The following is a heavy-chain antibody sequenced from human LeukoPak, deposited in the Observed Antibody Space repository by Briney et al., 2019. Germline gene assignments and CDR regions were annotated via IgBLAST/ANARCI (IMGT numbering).Heavy chain of an antibody. J-gene: IGHJ4*02. D-gene: IGHD1-14*01. CDR2: ISGSGGST. V-gene: IGHV3-23*01. CDR3: AKEGVAGRHFDY. Sequence: GGSLRLSCAASGFIFSDHWLEWVRQAPGKGLEWVSAISGSGGSTYYADSVKGRFTISRDNSKNTLYLQMNSLRAEDTAVYYCAKEGVAGRHFDYWGQGTLVTVSS. CDR1: GFIFSDHW.